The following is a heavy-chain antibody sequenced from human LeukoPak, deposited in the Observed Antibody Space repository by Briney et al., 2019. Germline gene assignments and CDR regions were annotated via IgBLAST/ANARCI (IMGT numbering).Heavy chain of an antibody. CDR1: GFTSSDYS. CDR2: IWIDSGEP. J-gene: IGHJ5*02. Sequence: GGSLRLSSAPSGFTSSDYSMNAGSPAPRERRWWSSYIWIDSGEPTYTHSVKVRFTISGDKAKNSLYLQMNSMRAEDTAVYYCARDSTTAPLYNWFDPWGQGTLVTVSS. D-gene: IGHD4-11*01. V-gene: IGHV3-11*05. CDR3: ARDSTTAPLYNWFDP.